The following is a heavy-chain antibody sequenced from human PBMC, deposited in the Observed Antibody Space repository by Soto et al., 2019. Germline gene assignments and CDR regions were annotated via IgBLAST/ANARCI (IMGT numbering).Heavy chain of an antibody. V-gene: IGHV3-64*02. D-gene: IGHD1-26*01. CDR1: GFTFSSYA. CDR2: ISSNGGST. Sequence: LRLSCAASGFTFSSYAMHWVRQAPGKGLEYVSAISSNGGSTYYADSVKGRFTISRDNSKNTLYLQMGSLRAEDMAVYYCARGQWELSDWGQGTLVTVSS. J-gene: IGHJ4*02. CDR3: ARGQWELSD.